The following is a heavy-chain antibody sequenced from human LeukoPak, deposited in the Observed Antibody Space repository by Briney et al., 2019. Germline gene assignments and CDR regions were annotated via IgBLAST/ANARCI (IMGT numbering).Heavy chain of an antibody. CDR1: GYTFTGYY. D-gene: IGHD5-18*01. Sequence: ASVKVSCKASGYTFTGYYMHWVRQAPAQGLEWMGWINPNSGGTNYAQKFQGWVTMTRDTSISTAYMELSRLRSDDTAVYYCARGGTAMDYYYGMDVWGQGTTVTVSS. CDR3: ARGGTAMDYYYGMDV. CDR2: INPNSGGT. J-gene: IGHJ6*02. V-gene: IGHV1-2*04.